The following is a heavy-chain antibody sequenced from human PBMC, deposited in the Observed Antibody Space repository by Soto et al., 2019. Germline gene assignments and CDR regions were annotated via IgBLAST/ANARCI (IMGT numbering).Heavy chain of an antibody. V-gene: IGHV4-39*01. CDR2: IYYSGST. D-gene: IGHD4-17*01. CDR1: GCSISRSSYY. J-gene: IGHJ4*02. CDR3: ARASTVTFVN. Sequence: SETLSLTCAVSGCSISRSSYYWGWIRQPPGKGLEWIGSIYYSGSTYYNPSLKSRVTISVDTSKNQFSLKLSSVTAADKAVYYCARASTVTFVNWGQGTLVTVSS.